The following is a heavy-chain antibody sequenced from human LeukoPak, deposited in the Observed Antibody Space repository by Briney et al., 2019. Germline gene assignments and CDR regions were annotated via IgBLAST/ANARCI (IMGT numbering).Heavy chain of an antibody. J-gene: IGHJ4*02. Sequence: GGSLRLSCAASGFTFSTYAMHWVRQAPGKGLEWVALTSYDESNKRYADSVKGRYTISRDISKNTLYLQMNSLRVEDTAVYYCARDLPPLDYWRQGILVTVSS. V-gene: IGHV3-30-3*01. CDR2: TSYDESNK. CDR1: GFTFSTYA. CDR3: ARDLPPLDY.